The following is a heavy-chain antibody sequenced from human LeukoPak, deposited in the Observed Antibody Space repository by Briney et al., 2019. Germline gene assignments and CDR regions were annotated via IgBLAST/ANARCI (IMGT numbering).Heavy chain of an antibody. V-gene: IGHV4-39*01. Sequence: SETLSLTCTVSGGSISSSSYYWGWIRQPPGKGPEWIGSIYYSGSTYYNPSLKSRVTISVDTSKNQFSLKLSSVTAADTAVYYCARLGQLAGGGYYYYGMDVWGQGTTVTVSS. D-gene: IGHD6-6*01. CDR3: ARLGQLAGGGYYYYGMDV. CDR2: IYYSGST. CDR1: GGSISSSSYY. J-gene: IGHJ6*02.